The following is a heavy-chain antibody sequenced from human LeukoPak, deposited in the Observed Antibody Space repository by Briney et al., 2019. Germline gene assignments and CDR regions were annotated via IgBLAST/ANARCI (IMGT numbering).Heavy chain of an antibody. CDR2: INPNSGGT. D-gene: IGHD1-26*01. CDR3: ARDPPGIVGATSAFDI. J-gene: IGHJ3*02. V-gene: IGHV1-2*02. Sequence: ASVKVSCKASGYTFTGYYMHWVRQAPGQGLEWMGWINPNSGGTNYAQKFQGRVTMTRDTSISTAYMELSRLRSDDTAVYYCARDPPGIVGATSAFDIWGQGTMVTVSS. CDR1: GYTFTGYY.